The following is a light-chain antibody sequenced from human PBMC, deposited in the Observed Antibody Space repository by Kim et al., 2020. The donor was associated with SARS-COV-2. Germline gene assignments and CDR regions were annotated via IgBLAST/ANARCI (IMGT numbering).Light chain of an antibody. CDR2: EDN. CDR3: QSYDSSNQV. J-gene: IGLJ3*02. V-gene: IGLV6-57*01. CDR1: SGSIASNY. Sequence: GKTVTISCTRRSGSIASNYVQWYQQRPGSSPTTVIYEDNQRPSGVPARFSGSIDSSSNSASLTISGLKTEDEADYYCQSYDSSNQVFGGGTQLTVL.